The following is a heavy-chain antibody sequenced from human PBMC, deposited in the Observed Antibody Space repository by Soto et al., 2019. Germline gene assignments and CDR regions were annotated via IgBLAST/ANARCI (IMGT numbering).Heavy chain of an antibody. D-gene: IGHD3-16*01. CDR2: ISWNSGSI. CDR1: GFTFDDYA. Sequence: SLRLSCAASGFTFDDYAMHWVRQAPGKGLEWVSGISWNSGSIGYADSVKGRFTISRDNAKNSLYLQMNSLRAEDTALYYCAKSLITFGVLGYSGQGTLVTFSA. J-gene: IGHJ4*02. CDR3: AKSLITFGVLGY. V-gene: IGHV3-9*01.